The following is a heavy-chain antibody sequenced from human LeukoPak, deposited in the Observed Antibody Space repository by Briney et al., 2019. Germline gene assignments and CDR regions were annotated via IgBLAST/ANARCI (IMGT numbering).Heavy chain of an antibody. CDR3: ARSLYDILTGYYSGTDY. CDR2: INHSGST. Sequence: SETLSLTCAVYGGSFSGYYWSWIREPPGKGLEWIGEINHSGSTNYNPSLKSRVTISVDTSKNQFSLKLSSVTAADTAVYYCARSLYDILTGYYSGTDYWGQGTLVTVSS. CDR1: GGSFSGYY. J-gene: IGHJ4*02. V-gene: IGHV4-34*01. D-gene: IGHD3-9*01.